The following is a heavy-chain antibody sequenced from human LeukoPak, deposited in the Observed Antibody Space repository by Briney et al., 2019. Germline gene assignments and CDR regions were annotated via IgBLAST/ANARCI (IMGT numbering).Heavy chain of an antibody. J-gene: IGHJ4*02. V-gene: IGHV4-34*01. Sequence: GSLRLSCAVYGGSFSGYYWSWIRQPPGKGLEWIGEINHSGSTNYNPSLKSRVTISVDTSKNQFSLKLSSVTAADTAVYYCARDKYSSGWLDYWGQGTLVTVSS. CDR1: GGSFSGYY. CDR3: ARDKYSSGWLDY. CDR2: INHSGST. D-gene: IGHD6-19*01.